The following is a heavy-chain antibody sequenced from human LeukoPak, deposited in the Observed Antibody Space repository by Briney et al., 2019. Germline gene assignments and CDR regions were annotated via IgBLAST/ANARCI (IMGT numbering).Heavy chain of an antibody. CDR3: VGPYESEYSSSADAFDI. V-gene: IGHV1-2*02. Sequence: ASVEVSCKASGYTFTGYYMHWVRQAPGQGLEWMGWINPNSGGTNYAQKFQGRVTMTRDTSISTAYMELSRLRSDDTAVYYCVGPYESEYSSSADAFDIWGQGTMVTVSS. CDR2: INPNSGGT. D-gene: IGHD6-6*01. J-gene: IGHJ3*02. CDR1: GYTFTGYY.